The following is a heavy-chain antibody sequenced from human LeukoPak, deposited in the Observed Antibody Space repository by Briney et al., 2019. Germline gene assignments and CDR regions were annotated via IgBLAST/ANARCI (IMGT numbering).Heavy chain of an antibody. CDR2: INGSGGST. CDR1: GFTFSSYA. Sequence: GGSLRLSCAASGFTFSSYAMSWVRQAPGKGLEWVSDINGSGGSTYYADSVKGRFTISRDNSKNTLYLQMNSLRAEDTAVYYCAKSVVNSGTYIPFDSWGQGTLVTVSS. D-gene: IGHD1-26*01. CDR3: AKSVVNSGTYIPFDS. J-gene: IGHJ4*02. V-gene: IGHV3-23*01.